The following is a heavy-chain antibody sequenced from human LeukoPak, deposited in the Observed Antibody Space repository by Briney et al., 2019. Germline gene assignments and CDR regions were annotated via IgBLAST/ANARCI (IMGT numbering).Heavy chain of an antibody. CDR3: AREHVLRYFDWFARGKWDAFDI. CDR1: GYTFRGYY. J-gene: IGHJ3*02. V-gene: IGHV1-2*02. D-gene: IGHD3-9*01. CDR2: INPNSGGT. Sequence: ASVKVSCKASGYTFRGYYMHWVRQAPGQGLEWMGWINPNSGGTNYVQKFQGRVTMTRDTSISTAYMELSRLRSDDTAVYYCAREHVLRYFDWFARGKWDAFDIWGQGTMVTVSS.